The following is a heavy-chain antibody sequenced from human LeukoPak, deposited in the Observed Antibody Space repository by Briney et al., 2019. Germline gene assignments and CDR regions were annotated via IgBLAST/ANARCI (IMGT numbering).Heavy chain of an antibody. V-gene: IGHV4-61*01. CDR2: IYYSGST. D-gene: IGHD2-21*02. Sequence: SGTLSLTCTVSGGSVSSGSYYWSWIRQPPGKGLEWIGYIYYSGSTNYNPSLKSRVTISVDTSKNQFSLKLSSVTAADTAVYYCARGLHGDYWGQGTLVTVSS. CDR1: GGSVSSGSYY. J-gene: IGHJ4*02. CDR3: ARGLHGDY.